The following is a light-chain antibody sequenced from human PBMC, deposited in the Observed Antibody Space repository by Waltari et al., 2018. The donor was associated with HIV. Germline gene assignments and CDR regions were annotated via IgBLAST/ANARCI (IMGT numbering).Light chain of an antibody. V-gene: IGLV1-47*01. CDR1: SSNIGRNY. CDR2: RNK. J-gene: IGLJ1*01. CDR3: ATWNDSLSGYV. Sequence: QSVLTQPPSASGTPGQRVTISCSGSSSNIGRNYVYWYQQLPGPAPKLLIYRNKPRPSGVPDRFSGSKSGTSASLAISGRRSEDEADYYCATWNDSLSGYVFGTGTKVTV.